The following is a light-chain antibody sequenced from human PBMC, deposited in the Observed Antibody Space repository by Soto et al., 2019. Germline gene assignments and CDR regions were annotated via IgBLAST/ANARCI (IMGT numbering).Light chain of an antibody. CDR3: QQCGSSPIT. CDR1: QSVSSSY. CDR2: GAS. J-gene: IGKJ5*01. Sequence: IVLSQSPGTLCLSPGERATLSCRASQSVSSSYLAWYQQKPGQAPRLLIYGASSRATGIPDRFSGSGSGTDFTLTISRLEPEDFAVYYCQQCGSSPITFGQGTRLEIK. V-gene: IGKV3-20*01.